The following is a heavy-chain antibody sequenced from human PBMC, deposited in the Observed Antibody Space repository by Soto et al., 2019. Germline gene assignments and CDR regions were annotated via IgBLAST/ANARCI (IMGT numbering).Heavy chain of an antibody. V-gene: IGHV1-69*12. CDR1: GGTFSNYP. CDR3: ARGNHRWLQLWYFDL. Sequence: QVQLVQSGAEVKKPGSSVKVSCKASGGTFSNYPISWVRQAPGQGLEWMGGIIPIFGTVNYAQKFQGRVTITADESTRTAYMELRSLISEDTAVYYCARGNHRWLQLWYFDLWGRGTLVTVSS. CDR2: IIPIFGTV. D-gene: IGHD5-12*01. J-gene: IGHJ2*01.